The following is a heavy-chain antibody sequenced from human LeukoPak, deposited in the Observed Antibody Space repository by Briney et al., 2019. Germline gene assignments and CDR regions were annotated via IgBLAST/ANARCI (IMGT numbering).Heavy chain of an antibody. Sequence: GGSLRLSCAASGFTFSFQGMHWVRQAPGKGLEWVAVISNDGSNKYYADSVKGRFTISRDNSKNTLYLQMNSLRAEDTAVYYCARGVDNHDILTGGMDVWGKGTTVTISS. CDR1: GFTFSFQG. V-gene: IGHV3-30*03. J-gene: IGHJ6*04. CDR3: ARGVDNHDILTGGMDV. D-gene: IGHD3-9*01. CDR2: ISNDGSNK.